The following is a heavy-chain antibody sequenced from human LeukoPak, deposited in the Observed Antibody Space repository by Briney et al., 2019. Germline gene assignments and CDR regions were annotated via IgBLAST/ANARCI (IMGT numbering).Heavy chain of an antibody. D-gene: IGHD3-10*01. V-gene: IGHV1-8*02. CDR1: GYTFTNSD. Sequence: GASVKVSCKASGYTFTNSDIIWVRQATGQGLEWLGWMNPNSGHTAFAQKFQGRVTMTRNTSISTAYMELSSLRSEDTAVYYCARAVVRGVIDYWGQGTLVTVSS. CDR3: ARAVVRGVIDY. J-gene: IGHJ4*02. CDR2: MNPNSGHT.